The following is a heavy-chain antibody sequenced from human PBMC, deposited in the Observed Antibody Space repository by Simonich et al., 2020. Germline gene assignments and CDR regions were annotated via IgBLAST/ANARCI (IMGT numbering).Heavy chain of an antibody. CDR2: SNPTRDGK. J-gene: IGHJ6*03. CDR3: ARGALTGDYYYMDV. D-gene: IGHD7-27*01. V-gene: IGHV1-2*02. CDR1: GYTFTGYY. Sequence: QVQLVQSGAEVKKPGASVKVSCKASGYTFTGYYMHWVRQAPGQGLERMGWSNPTRDGKTYAQKFQGRVTMTRNTSISTAYKELSRLRADDTAVYYCARGALTGDYYYMDVWGKGTTVTVSS.